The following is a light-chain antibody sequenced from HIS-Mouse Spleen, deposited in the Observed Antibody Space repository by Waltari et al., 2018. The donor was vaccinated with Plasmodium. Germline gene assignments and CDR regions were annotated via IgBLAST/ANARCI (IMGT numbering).Light chain of an antibody. CDR2: EGS. V-gene: IGLV2-23*01. CDR1: SSDFGSYNL. Sequence: QSALTQPASVSGSPGQSITIPCTGTSSDFGSYNLVPWYQQHPGKAPKLMIYEGSKRPSGVSNRFSGSKSGNTASLTITGLQAEDEADYYCCSYAGSSTYVFGTGTKVTVL. CDR3: CSYAGSSTYV. J-gene: IGLJ1*01.